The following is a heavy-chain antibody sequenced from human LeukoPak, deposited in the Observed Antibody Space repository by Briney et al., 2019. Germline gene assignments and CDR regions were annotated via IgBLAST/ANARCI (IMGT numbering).Heavy chain of an antibody. D-gene: IGHD6-13*01. CDR3: ARRIAAAGKFGYTDV. CDR1: GGSISSSSDY. Sequence: SGTLSLTCTVSGGSISSSSDYWGWIRQPPGKGLEWIGGIYYSGSTYYNPSLKSRVPISVDTSKNQFSLKLSSVTAADTAVYYCARRIAAAGKFGYTDVWGKGTTVTVSS. CDR2: IYYSGST. J-gene: IGHJ6*03. V-gene: IGHV4-39*01.